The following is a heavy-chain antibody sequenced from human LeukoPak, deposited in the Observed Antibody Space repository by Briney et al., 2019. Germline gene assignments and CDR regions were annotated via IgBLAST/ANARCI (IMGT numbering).Heavy chain of an antibody. CDR1: GGSFSGYY. J-gene: IGHJ6*03. D-gene: IGHD6-13*01. CDR3: ARRASSWYPGGYYMDV. CDR2: INHSGST. V-gene: IGHV4-34*01. Sequence: SETLSLTCAVYGGSFSGYYWSWIRQPPGKGLEWIGEINHSGSTNYNPSLKSRVTISVDTSKNQFSLKLSSVTAADTAVYYCARRASSWYPGGYYMDVWGKGTTVTISS.